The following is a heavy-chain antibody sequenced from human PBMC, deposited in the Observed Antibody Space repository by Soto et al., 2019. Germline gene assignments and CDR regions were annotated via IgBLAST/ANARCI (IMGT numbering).Heavy chain of an antibody. CDR2: IIPIFGTA. D-gene: IGHD3-22*01. Sequence: SVKVSRKASGGTFSSYAISWVRQAPGQGLEWMGGIIPIFGTANYAQKFQGRVTITADESTSTAYMELSSLRSEDTAVYYCAITFNKQYYYDSSGYYYPPDYWGQGXLVTVYS. CDR3: AITFNKQYYYDSSGYYYPPDY. J-gene: IGHJ4*02. V-gene: IGHV1-69*13. CDR1: GGTFSSYA.